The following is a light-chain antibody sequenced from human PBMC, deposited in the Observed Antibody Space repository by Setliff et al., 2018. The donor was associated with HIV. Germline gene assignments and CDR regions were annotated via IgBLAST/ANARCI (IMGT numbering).Light chain of an antibody. J-gene: IGLJ3*02. CDR1: SSDVGSYNL. CDR3: CSYAGNTTVM. Sequence: QSALTQPASVSGSPGQSNTISCTGTSSDVGSYNLLSWYQQHPGKAPKLMVYEVIKRPSGVSNRFSGSKSGNTASLTISGLQAEDEADYYCCSYAGNTTVMFGGGTKVTVL. CDR2: EVI. V-gene: IGLV2-23*02.